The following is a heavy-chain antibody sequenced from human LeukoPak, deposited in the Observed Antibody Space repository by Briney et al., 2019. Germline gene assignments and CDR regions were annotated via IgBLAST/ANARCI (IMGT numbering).Heavy chain of an antibody. CDR3: ARSRLDYYDSSGYPYAFDI. J-gene: IGHJ3*02. Sequence: GGSLRLSCAASGFTLSSYSMNWVCQAPGKGLKWVSSISSSSSYIYYADSVKGRLNISRDNAKNSLYLQMNSLRAEDTAVYYCARSRLDYYDSSGYPYAFDIWGQGTMVTVSS. CDR2: ISSSSSYI. D-gene: IGHD3-22*01. CDR1: GFTLSSYS. V-gene: IGHV3-21*01.